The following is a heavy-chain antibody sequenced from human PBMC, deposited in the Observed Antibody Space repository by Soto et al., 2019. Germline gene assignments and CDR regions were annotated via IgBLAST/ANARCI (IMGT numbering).Heavy chain of an antibody. D-gene: IGHD3-10*01. CDR2: IYYSGST. J-gene: IGHJ5*02. CDR3: ARDVASLWFGELLSANWFDP. V-gene: IGHV4-31*03. CDR1: GGSIRSGGYY. Sequence: SVTMSLTCTVSGGSIRSGGYYWSWIRRHPGKGLEWIGYIYYSGSTYYNPSLKSRVTISVDTSKNQFSLKLSSVTAADTAVYYCARDVASLWFGELLSANWFDPWGQGTLVTVSS.